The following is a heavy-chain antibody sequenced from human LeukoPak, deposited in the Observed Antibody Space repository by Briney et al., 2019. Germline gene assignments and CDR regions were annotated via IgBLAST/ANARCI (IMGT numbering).Heavy chain of an antibody. CDR1: GYTFTGYY. J-gene: IGHJ3*02. D-gene: IGHD3-10*01. CDR3: ARDRYYGSGSLYPMGAFDI. V-gene: IGHV1-18*04. CDR2: ISAYNGNT. Sequence: ASVKVSCKASGYTFTGYYMHWVRQAPGQGLEWMGWISAYNGNTNYAQKLQGRVTMTTDTSTSTAYMELRSLRSDDTAVYYCARDRYYGSGSLYPMGAFDIWGQGTMVTVSS.